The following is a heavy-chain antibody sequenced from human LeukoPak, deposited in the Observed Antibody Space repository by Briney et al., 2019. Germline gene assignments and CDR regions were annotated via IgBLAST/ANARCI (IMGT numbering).Heavy chain of an antibody. CDR1: GFTFSSYG. J-gene: IGHJ4*02. CDR2: VSYDGSNK. V-gene: IGHV3-30*18. D-gene: IGHD5-24*01. CDR3: AKEISRMAKAIDY. Sequence: GGSLRLSCAASGFTFSSYGMHWVRQAPGKGLEWVAVVSYDGSNKYYADSVKGRFTISRDNSKNTLYLQMNSLRAEDTAVYYCAKEISRMAKAIDYWGQGTLVTVSS.